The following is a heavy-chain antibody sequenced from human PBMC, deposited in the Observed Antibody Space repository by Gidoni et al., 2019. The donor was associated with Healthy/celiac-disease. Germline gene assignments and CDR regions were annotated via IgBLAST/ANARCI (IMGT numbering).Heavy chain of an antibody. J-gene: IGHJ6*02. CDR2: RWYDGSNK. D-gene: IGHD3-3*01. Sequence: QVQLVESGGGVVHPGRSLILSCAASGFTFRSYGRHWVRRAPVKGREWVAVRWYDGSNKYYADSVKGRFTISRDNSKNTLYLQMNSLRAEDTAVYYCARDSSYYDLNYYGMDVWGQGTTVTVSS. CDR3: ARDSSYYDLNYYGMDV. V-gene: IGHV3-33*01. CDR1: GFTFRSYG.